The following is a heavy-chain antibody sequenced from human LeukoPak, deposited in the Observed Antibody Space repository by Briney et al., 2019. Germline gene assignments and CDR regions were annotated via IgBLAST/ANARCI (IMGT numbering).Heavy chain of an antibody. CDR3: ARMRDNWNVCVFDI. J-gene: IGHJ3*02. Sequence: PSETLSLTCAVYGGSLSDYYWSWIRQSPGKGLEWIGEINHSGSASYNPSLKSRVTISVDTSKIQFSLKLSSVTATDTAVYYCARMRDNWNVCVFDIWGQGTMVTVSS. CDR1: GGSLSDYY. D-gene: IGHD1-1*01. V-gene: IGHV4-34*01. CDR2: INHSGSA.